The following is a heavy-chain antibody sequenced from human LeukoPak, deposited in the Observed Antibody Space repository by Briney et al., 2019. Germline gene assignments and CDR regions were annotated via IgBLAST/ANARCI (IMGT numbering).Heavy chain of an antibody. D-gene: IGHD2-15*01. CDR3: ARQRQGSFDY. V-gene: IGHV3-48*02. Sequence: PGGSLRLSCAASGFTFSSCSMNWVRQAPGKGLEWVSYISSSSSTIHYADSLKGRFTISRDNAKNSLYLQMNSLRDEDTAVYYCARQRQGSFDYWGQGTLVTVSS. CDR1: GFTFSSCS. J-gene: IGHJ4*02. CDR2: ISSSSSTI.